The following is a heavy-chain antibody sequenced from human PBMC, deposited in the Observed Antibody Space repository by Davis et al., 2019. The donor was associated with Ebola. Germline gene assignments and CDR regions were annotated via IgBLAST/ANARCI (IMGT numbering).Heavy chain of an antibody. D-gene: IGHD1-7*01. Sequence: MPSETLSLTCTVSGGSISDNYWAWIRQFPGKGLEWIGYIYYRGATTYNPSLDSQVTISLDTPKNLFSLELTSLTAADTAVYYCARLDELISDYWYFDLWGRGTLVTVSS. CDR2: IYYRGAT. CDR3: ARLDELISDYWYFDL. J-gene: IGHJ2*01. V-gene: IGHV4-59*12. CDR1: GGSISDNY.